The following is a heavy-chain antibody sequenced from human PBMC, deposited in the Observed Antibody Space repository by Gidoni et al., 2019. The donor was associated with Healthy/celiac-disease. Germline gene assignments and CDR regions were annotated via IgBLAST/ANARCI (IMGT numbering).Heavy chain of an antibody. CDR3: ARGHVSYSSGWYPNWFDP. CDR2: IYHSGST. V-gene: IGHV4-38-2*02. Sequence: QVQLQESGPGLVKPSETLSLTCTVSGYSISSGYYWGWIRQPPGKGLEWIGSIYHSGSTYYNPSLKSRVTISVDTSKNQFSLKLSSVTAADTAVYYCARGHVSYSSGWYPNWFDPWGQGTLVTVSS. J-gene: IGHJ5*02. CDR1: GYSISSGYY. D-gene: IGHD6-19*01.